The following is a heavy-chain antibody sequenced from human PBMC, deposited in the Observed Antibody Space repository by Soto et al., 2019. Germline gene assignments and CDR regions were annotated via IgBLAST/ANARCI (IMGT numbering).Heavy chain of an antibody. D-gene: IGHD6-25*01. CDR1: GDSISGGYY. CDR2: VSPSGTT. CDR3: ARDRGGYGVAV. Sequence: QVQLQESGPGLVKPSQTLSLTCTVSGDSISGGYYWSWIRQHPGKGLEWIGYVSPSGTTYYNPSLNGRGSISRDTSKNQLSLEVTSVTVADTGVYHCARDRGGYGVAVWGQGTAVPVSS. J-gene: IGHJ6*02. V-gene: IGHV4-31*03.